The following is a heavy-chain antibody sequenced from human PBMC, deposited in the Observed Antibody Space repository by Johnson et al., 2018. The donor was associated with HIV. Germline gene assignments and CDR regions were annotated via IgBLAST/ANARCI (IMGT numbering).Heavy chain of an antibody. CDR2: IRFDGSSK. J-gene: IGHJ3*02. D-gene: IGHD6-6*01. Sequence: QVQLVESGGGVVQPGGSLRLSCASSGFIFRNYGMHWVRQAPGNGLEWVAFIRFDGSSKYYADSVKGRFTISRDNSKNTLYLQMNSLRAEDTVVYYCAKDVLFQFVGCLEAFDIWGQGTMVTVSS. CDR1: GFIFRNYG. CDR3: AKDVLFQFVGCLEAFDI. V-gene: IGHV3-30*02.